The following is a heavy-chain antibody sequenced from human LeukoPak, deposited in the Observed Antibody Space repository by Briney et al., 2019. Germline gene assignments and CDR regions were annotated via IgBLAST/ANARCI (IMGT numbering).Heavy chain of an antibody. D-gene: IGHD6-6*01. J-gene: IGHJ4*02. Sequence: GGSLRLSCVASGFTFSSYGMHWVRQAPGKGLEWVAFIRYDGSNEYVDSVKGRFTISRDNSKNTLYLQMNSLKPEDTAVYYCANLARPLDYWGQGALVTVSS. V-gene: IGHV3-30*02. CDR1: GFTFSSYG. CDR2: IRYDGSNE. CDR3: ANLARPLDY.